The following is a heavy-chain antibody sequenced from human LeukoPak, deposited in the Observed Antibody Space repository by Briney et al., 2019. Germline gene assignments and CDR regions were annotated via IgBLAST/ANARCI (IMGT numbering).Heavy chain of an antibody. Sequence: SQTLSLTCTVSGGSISSGGYYWSWIRQHPGKGLEWIGYIYYSGSTYYNPSLKSRVTISVDTSKNQLSLKLSSVTAADTAVYYCARGTGYCSGGSCYPYYYGMDVWGQGTTVTVSS. D-gene: IGHD2-15*01. J-gene: IGHJ6*02. CDR1: GGSISSGGYY. CDR2: IYYSGST. V-gene: IGHV4-31*03. CDR3: ARGTGYCSGGSCYPYYYGMDV.